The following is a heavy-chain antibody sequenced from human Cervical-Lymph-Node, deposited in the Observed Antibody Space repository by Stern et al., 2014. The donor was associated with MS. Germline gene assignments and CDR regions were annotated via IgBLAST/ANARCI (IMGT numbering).Heavy chain of an antibody. D-gene: IGHD3-9*01. CDR3: ARAVILNGYLFFEY. J-gene: IGHJ4*02. CDR2: FHYSGSGST. Sequence: QVQLVQSGPGLVKPSETLSLTCTVSSGSISSYYWSWIRQTPGKELEWIGYFHYSGSGSTNYNPSLESRVTISVDASNNRFSLKLRSVTAADTAVYFCARAVILNGYLFFEYWGQGTLVTVSS. V-gene: IGHV4-59*01. CDR1: SGSISSYY.